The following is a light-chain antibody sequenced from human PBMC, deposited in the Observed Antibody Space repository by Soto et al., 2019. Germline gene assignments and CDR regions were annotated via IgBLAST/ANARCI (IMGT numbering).Light chain of an antibody. CDR1: TSNIGSNN. Sequence: QSVLTQPPSASGTPGQRVTISCSGSTSNIGSNNVNWYQQLPGTAPNLLIYSNNQRPSGVPDRFSGSKAGTAASLAISGLPAEDDADYYCAAWDDILNGRVFGGGTKLTVL. CDR3: AAWDDILNGRV. J-gene: IGLJ2*01. V-gene: IGLV1-44*01. CDR2: SNN.